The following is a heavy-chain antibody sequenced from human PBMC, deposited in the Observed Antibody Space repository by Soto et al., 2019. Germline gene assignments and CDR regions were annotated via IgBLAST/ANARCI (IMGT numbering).Heavy chain of an antibody. CDR1: GGTFSSYA. CDR2: LIPIFGTA. CDR3: ARGAMVGPPLGWRLYYFDY. D-gene: IGHD5-18*01. J-gene: IGHJ4*02. V-gene: IGHV1-69*06. Sequence: QVQLVQSGAEVKKPGSSVKVSCKASGGTFSSYAISWVRQAPGQGLEWMGGLIPIFGTANYAQKFQGRVTITADKSTSTAYMELSSLRSEDTAVYYCARGAMVGPPLGWRLYYFDYWGQGTLVTVSS.